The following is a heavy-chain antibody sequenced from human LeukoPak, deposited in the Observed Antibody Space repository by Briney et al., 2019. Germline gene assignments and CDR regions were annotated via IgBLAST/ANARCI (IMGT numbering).Heavy chain of an antibody. CDR1: GFTFSSYG. D-gene: IGHD3-10*01. J-gene: IGHJ4*02. V-gene: IGHV3-30*18. CDR2: ISYDGSNK. CDR3: AKDMADY. Sequence: PGGSLRLSCAASGFTFSSYGMHWVRQAPGKGLEWVAVISYDGSNKYYADSVKGRFTISRDNSKNTLYLQMNSLRAEDTAVYYCAKDMADYWGQGTLVTVSS.